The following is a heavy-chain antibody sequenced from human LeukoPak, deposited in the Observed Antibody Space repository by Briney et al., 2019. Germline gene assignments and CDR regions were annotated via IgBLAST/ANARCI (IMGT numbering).Heavy chain of an antibody. D-gene: IGHD2-2*01. J-gene: IGHJ4*02. Sequence: GESLKISCKGSGYSFTSYWIGWVRQMPGKGLEWMGIIYPGVSDTRYSPSFQGQVTISADKSISTAYLQWSSLKASDTAMYYCARRRNFCSSTSCFFDYWGQGTLVTVSS. CDR1: GYSFTSYW. CDR2: IYPGVSDT. CDR3: ARRRNFCSSTSCFFDY. V-gene: IGHV5-51*01.